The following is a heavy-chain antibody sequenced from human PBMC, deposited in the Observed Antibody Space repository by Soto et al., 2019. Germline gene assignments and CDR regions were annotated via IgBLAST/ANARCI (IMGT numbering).Heavy chain of an antibody. J-gene: IGHJ6*04. CDR2: IYYSGST. CDR1: GGSIISYY. CDR3: ARGKFLDV. Sequence: PSETLSLTCTVSGGSIISYYWSWIRQPPGKGLEWIGYIYYSGSTNYNPSLKSRVTISVDTSKNQFSLKLSSVTAADTAVYYCARGKFLDVWGKGTTVTVSS. V-gene: IGHV4-59*08.